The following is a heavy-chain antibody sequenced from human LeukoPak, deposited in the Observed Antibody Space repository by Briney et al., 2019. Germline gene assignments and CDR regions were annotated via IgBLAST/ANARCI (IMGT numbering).Heavy chain of an antibody. V-gene: IGHV5-51*01. CDR1: GYRFTSYW. J-gene: IGHJ5*02. CDR2: IYPGDSDT. Sequence: GESLKISCQGSGYRFTSYWIGWVRQLPGKGLEWMGIIYPGDSDTRYRPSFQGQVTISADKSISTAYLQWSSLEASDTAMYYCARLRNWFDPWGQGTLVTVSS. CDR3: ARLRNWFDP.